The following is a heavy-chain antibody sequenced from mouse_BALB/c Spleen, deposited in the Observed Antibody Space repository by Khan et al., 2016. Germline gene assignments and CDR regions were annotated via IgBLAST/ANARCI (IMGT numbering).Heavy chain of an antibody. CDR1: GYSFTGHF. J-gene: IGHJ4*01. CDR3: GSSYAMDY. V-gene: IGHV1-37*01. CDR2: INPYNGDT. Sequence: VQLQQSGPELVKPGASVKISCKASGYSFTGHFMNWVKQSHGKSLEWIGRINPYNGDTFYNQKFKGKATLTVDKSSSTAHMELLSLTSEDSAVYYCGSSYAMDYWGQGTSVTVSS.